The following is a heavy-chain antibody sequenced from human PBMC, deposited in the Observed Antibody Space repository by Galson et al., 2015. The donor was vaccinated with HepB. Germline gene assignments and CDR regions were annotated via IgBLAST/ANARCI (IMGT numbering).Heavy chain of an antibody. CDR3: LTDTRGGNSGGFDF. V-gene: IGHV1-24*01. J-gene: IGHJ4*02. Sequence: SCKVSGYTLTELSIHWVRQAPGRGLEWMGGFDPEDGEKIYAQKLQGRVTMTEDTSTDTAYMELSSLRSEDTAVYFCLTDTRGGNSGGFDFWGQGTLVTVSS. D-gene: IGHD4-23*01. CDR1: GYTLTELS. CDR2: FDPEDGEK.